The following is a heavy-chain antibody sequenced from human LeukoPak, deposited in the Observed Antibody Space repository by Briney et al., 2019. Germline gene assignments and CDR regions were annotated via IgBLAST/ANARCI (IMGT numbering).Heavy chain of an antibody. CDR3: ARERRDILTADDAFDI. J-gene: IGHJ3*02. D-gene: IGHD3-9*01. CDR1: GFTFSSYS. V-gene: IGHV3-21*01. Sequence: GGSLRLSCAASGFTFSSYSMNWVRQAPGKGLEWVSSISSSSSYIYYADSVKGRFTISRDNAKNSLYLQMNSLRAEDTAVYYCARERRDILTADDAFDIWGQGTMVTVSS. CDR2: ISSSSSYI.